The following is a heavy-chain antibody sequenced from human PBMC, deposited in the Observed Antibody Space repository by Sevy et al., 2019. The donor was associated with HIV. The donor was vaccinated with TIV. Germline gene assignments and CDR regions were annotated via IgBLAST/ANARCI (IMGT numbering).Heavy chain of an antibody. CDR1: TFTFGHYA. D-gene: IGHD3-16*01. Sequence: GGSLRLSCAASTFTFGHYAMHWVRQAPGKGLQWVAGISYEGGNEYYTDSVKGRFTISRDNSKNTLNLEMNNLRVEDTALYYCARDWGTPPTAILYYFDFWGQGTLVTVSS. CDR3: ARDWGTPPTAILYYFDF. CDR2: ISYEGGNE. J-gene: IGHJ4*02. V-gene: IGHV3-30*04.